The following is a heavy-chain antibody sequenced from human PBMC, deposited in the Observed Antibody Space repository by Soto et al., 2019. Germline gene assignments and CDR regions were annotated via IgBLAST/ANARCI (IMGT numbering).Heavy chain of an antibody. Sequence: SETLSLTCTVSGGSISSSSYYWGWIRQPPGKGLEWIGSIYYSGSTYYNPSLKSRVTISVDTSKNQFSLKLSSVTAADTAVYYCARLKRYYDILTGYYPSPSQYFDYWGQGTLVTVSS. CDR1: GGSISSSSYY. CDR3: ARLKRYYDILTGYYPSPSQYFDY. CDR2: IYYSGST. D-gene: IGHD3-9*01. V-gene: IGHV4-39*01. J-gene: IGHJ4*02.